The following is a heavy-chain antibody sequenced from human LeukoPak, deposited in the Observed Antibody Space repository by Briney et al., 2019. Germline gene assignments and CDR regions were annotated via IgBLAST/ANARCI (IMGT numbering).Heavy chain of an antibody. J-gene: IGHJ3*02. CDR3: ARHVDNGWYKAFDI. CDR1: GGSISSSSYY. V-gene: IGHV4-39*01. Sequence: KPSETLSLTCTVSGGSISSSSYYWAWVRQPPGKGLEWIVSMYYSGSIYCNSSLKSRITVSADTSKNQLSLKLSSVTAADTAVYYCARHVDNGWYKAFDIWGQGTMVTVSS. D-gene: IGHD6-19*01. CDR2: MYYSGSI.